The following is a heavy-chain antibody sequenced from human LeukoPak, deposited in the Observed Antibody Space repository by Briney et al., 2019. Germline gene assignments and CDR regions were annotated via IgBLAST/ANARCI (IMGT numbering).Heavy chain of an antibody. Sequence: ASVKVSCKASGYTFTGYYMHWVQQAPGQGLEWMGWINSNSGGTNYAQKFQGRVTMTRATSISTAYMELSRLRSDDKAVYYCARDLYYCSGTDSFYIWGQGTMVTVSS. CDR1: GYTFTGYY. CDR2: INSNSGGT. J-gene: IGHJ3*02. D-gene: IGHD2-2*01. CDR3: ARDLYYCSGTDSFYI. V-gene: IGHV1-2*02.